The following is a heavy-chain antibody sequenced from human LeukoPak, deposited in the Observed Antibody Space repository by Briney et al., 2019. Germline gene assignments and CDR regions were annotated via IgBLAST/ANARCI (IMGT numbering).Heavy chain of an antibody. V-gene: IGHV3-15*01. CDR1: GFTFSNAW. CDR3: TTRRGPAARTL. CDR2: IKSKTDGGTT. J-gene: IGHJ4*02. Sequence: GGSLRLSCAASGFTFSNAWMSWVRQAPGKGPEWVGRIKSKTDGGTTDYAAPVKGRFTISRDDSKNTLYLQMNSLKTEDTAVYYCTTRRGPAARTLWGQGTLVTVSS. D-gene: IGHD2-2*01.